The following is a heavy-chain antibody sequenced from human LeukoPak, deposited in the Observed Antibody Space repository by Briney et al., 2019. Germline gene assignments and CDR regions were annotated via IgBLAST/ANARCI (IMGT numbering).Heavy chain of an antibody. CDR3: AKDTAVILTAPFDS. CDR2: ISGSGTNT. J-gene: IGHJ4*02. CDR1: GFTFSSYA. Sequence: GGSLRLSCAASGFTFSSYAMNWVRQAPGKGLEWVSAISGSGTNTYYAGSVRGRFTISRDNSNNRLYLQMNSVRAEDTAMYFCAKDTAVILTAPFDSWGQGTLVTVSS. V-gene: IGHV3-23*01. D-gene: IGHD2-21*01.